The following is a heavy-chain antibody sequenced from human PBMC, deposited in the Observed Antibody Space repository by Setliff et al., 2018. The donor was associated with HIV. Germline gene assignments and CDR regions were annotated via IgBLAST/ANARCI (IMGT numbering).Heavy chain of an antibody. CDR2: ISRDGNTI. Sequence: PGGSLRLSCAASGFTFTGYWMSWVRLAPGKGLEWVSYISRDGNTIYYADSVKGRFTISRDNAKNSLYLQLNSLRPEDTAVYYCARDKDEDYGSTSFDYWGQGILVTVSS. V-gene: IGHV3-11*01. CDR1: GFTFTGYW. CDR3: ARDKDEDYGSTSFDY. D-gene: IGHD4-17*01. J-gene: IGHJ4*02.